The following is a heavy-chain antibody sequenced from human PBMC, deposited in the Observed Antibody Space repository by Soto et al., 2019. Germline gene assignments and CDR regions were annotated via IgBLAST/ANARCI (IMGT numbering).Heavy chain of an antibody. CDR1: GVTCSSYT. V-gene: IGHV3-23*01. CDR3: ARAREASLLRVPSPY. Sequence: GALRVSCEASGVTCSSYTMNWVRRAPGKGLEWVATIGGSGDGTYYGDSVKGRFTISRDNSKNTVYLQMNSLRAEDTAIYYCARAREASLLRVPSPYWGQGTLVPVSS. CDR2: IGGSGDGT. D-gene: IGHD2-21*02. J-gene: IGHJ4*02.